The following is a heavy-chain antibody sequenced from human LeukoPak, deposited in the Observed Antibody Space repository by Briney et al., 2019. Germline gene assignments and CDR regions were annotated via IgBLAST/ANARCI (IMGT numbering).Heavy chain of an antibody. CDR1: GFTFSSYA. J-gene: IGHJ4*02. CDR2: ISGSGGST. Sequence: GGSLRLSCAASGFTFSSYAMSWVRQAPGKGLEWVSAISGSGGSTYYADSVKGRFTISRDNSKNTLYLQMNSLRAEDTAVYYCASPMDYDSSGNIHWGQGTLVTVSS. D-gene: IGHD3-22*01. V-gene: IGHV3-23*01. CDR3: ASPMDYDSSGNIH.